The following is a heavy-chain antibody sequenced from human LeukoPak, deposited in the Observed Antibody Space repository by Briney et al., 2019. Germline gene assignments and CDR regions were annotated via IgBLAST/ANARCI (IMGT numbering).Heavy chain of an antibody. V-gene: IGHV4-34*01. D-gene: IGHD2-2*02. CDR1: GGSFSGYY. Sequence: SETLSLTCAVYGGSFSGYYWSWIRQPPGKGLEWIGEINHSGSTNYNPSLKSRVTISVDTSKNQFSLKLSSVTAADTAVYYCASQRVRSIPSMDHYYYYGMDVWGQGTTVTVSS. CDR2: INHSGST. CDR3: ASQRVRSIPSMDHYYYYGMDV. J-gene: IGHJ6*02.